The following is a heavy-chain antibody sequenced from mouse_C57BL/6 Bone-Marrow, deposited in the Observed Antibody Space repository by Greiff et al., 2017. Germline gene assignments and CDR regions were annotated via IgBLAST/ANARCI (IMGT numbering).Heavy chain of an antibody. CDR2: ISNLAYSI. D-gene: IGHD1-1*01. V-gene: IGHV5-15*01. J-gene: IGHJ4*01. Sequence: DVMLVESGGGLVQPGGSLKLSRAASGFTFSDYGMAWVRQAPRKGPEWVAFISNLAYSIYYADTVTGRFTISRGNAQNTLYLEMSSLRSEDTAMYYCARLGIYYYGSRDAMDYWGQGTSVTVSS. CDR1: GFTFSDYG. CDR3: ARLGIYYYGSRDAMDY.